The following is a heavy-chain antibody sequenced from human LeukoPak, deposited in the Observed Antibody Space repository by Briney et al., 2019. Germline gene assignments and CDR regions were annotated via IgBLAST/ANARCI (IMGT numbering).Heavy chain of an antibody. V-gene: IGHV1-18*01. CDR2: ISAYNGKT. D-gene: IGHD1-26*01. Sequence: GASVKVSCKASGYTFNSYGISWVRQAPGQGLEWVGWISAYNGKTNSAQKFQGRVTMTTDTSTRTAYMELRSLRSDDTAVYYCARDGTRASWFDPWGQGTLVTASS. J-gene: IGHJ5*02. CDR3: ARDGTRASWFDP. CDR1: GYTFNSYG.